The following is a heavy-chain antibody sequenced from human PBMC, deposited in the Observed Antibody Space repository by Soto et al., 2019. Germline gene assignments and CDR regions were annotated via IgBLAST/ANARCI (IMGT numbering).Heavy chain of an antibody. CDR2: ISSTTNYI. Sequence: TGVSLRRSGAASWFTFTRYSMNWVRQAPGKGLDWVSSISSTTNYIYYGDSMKGRFTISIDNAKNSLYLEMNSLRAEDTAVYYCARESEDLTSNFDYWGQGTLVTVS. CDR3: ARESEDLTSNFDY. J-gene: IGHJ4*02. V-gene: IGHV3-21*06. CDR1: WFTFTRYS.